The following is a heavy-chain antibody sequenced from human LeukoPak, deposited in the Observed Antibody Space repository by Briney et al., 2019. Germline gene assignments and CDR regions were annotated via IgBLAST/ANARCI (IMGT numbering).Heavy chain of an antibody. J-gene: IGHJ4*02. CDR3: ARHEAQVVNFDY. V-gene: IGHV4-4*02. CDR1: GGSISSSNW. Sequence: PSETLSLTCAVSGGSISSSNWWSWVRQPPGKGLEWIGEIYHSGSTNYNPSLKSRVTISVDTSKNQFSLKLSSVTAADTAVYYCARHEAQVVNFDYWGQGTLVTVSS. CDR2: IYHSGST. D-gene: IGHD2-15*01.